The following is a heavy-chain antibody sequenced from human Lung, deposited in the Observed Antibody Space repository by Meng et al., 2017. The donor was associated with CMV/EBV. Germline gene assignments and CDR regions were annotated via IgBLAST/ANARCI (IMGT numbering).Heavy chain of an antibody. V-gene: IGHV1-2*02. CDR3: ARAEIDCSGASWYHN. J-gene: IGHJ4*02. Sequence: ASXXVSXKASGYTFTRYSMHWVRQAPGQRLEWMGWINPNSGSTNYSKKFQGRVTMTRDTSISTAYMELSRLRSDDTAVYYCARAEIDCSGASWYHNWGQGTXVTVSS. D-gene: IGHD2-15*01. CDR1: GYTFTRYS. CDR2: INPNSGST.